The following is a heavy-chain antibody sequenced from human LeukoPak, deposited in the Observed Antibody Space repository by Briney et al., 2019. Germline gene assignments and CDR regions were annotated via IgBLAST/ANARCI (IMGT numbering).Heavy chain of an antibody. CDR1: GYTFTNYG. CDR3: ARDLRLPPLNLDC. V-gene: IGHV1-18*01. Sequence: ASVKVSCKASGYTFTNYGISWVRQAPGQGLEGMGWISAYNGNTNYAQKLQGRVTITTDTSTSTAYMELRSLRSDDTAVYYCARDLRLPPLNLDCWGQGTLVTVSS. J-gene: IGHJ4*02. CDR2: ISAYNGNT.